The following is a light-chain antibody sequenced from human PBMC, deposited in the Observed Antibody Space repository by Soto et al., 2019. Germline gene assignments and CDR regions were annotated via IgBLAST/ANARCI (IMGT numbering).Light chain of an antibody. J-gene: IGKJ1*01. CDR1: QSVSSNY. V-gene: IGKV3-20*01. CDR2: GAS. CDR3: QQYGNSPTWT. Sequence: EIVLTQSPATPSLSPGERATLSCRASQSVSSNYLAWYQQKPGQAPRLLIYGASTRATGTPDRFSGSGSGTDFTLTISRLEPADSAVYYCQQYGNSPTWTFGQGTKVDI.